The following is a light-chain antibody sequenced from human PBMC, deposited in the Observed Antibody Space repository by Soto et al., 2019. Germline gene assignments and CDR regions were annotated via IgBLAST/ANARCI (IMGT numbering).Light chain of an antibody. J-gene: IGKJ5*01. V-gene: IGKV1-39*01. CDR2: TAS. Sequence: QCPSSLSASVVYRVTITCRASQSIEMHLNWYQQKPGKAPKCLIHTASSLQSGVPSRFSGSGSGTDFTLIINSLQAEDFATYYCQQSSRVPITFGQGRLLE. CDR1: QSIEMH. CDR3: QQSSRVPIT.